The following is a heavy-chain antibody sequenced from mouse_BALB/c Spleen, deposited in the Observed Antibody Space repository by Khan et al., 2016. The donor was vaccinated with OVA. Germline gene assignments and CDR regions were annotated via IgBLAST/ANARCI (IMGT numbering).Heavy chain of an antibody. CDR2: LNYSGNT. CDR3: ARKDYYDYDPFPY. D-gene: IGHD2-4*01. Sequence: EVQLQESGPGLVKPSQSLSLTCTVTGYSITSEYAWNWIRQFPGNKLEWMGYLNYSGNTRFNPSLKSRTSITRATSKNQFFLQLNSVTTEDTATYYCARKDYYDYDPFPYWGQGTLVTVSA. CDR1: GYSITSEYA. J-gene: IGHJ3*01. V-gene: IGHV3-2*02.